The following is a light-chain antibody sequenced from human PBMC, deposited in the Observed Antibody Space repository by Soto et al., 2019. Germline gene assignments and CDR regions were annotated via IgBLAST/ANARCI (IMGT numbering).Light chain of an antibody. V-gene: IGLV2-14*01. CDR2: EVT. Sequence: QSVLTQPASVSGSPGQSITISCTGTSGDIGSYNRVSWYQQHPGKAPQLIIYEVTDRPSGVSNRFSGSKSGNTPSLTISGLQAEDEAEYYCSSYTNSNTRACVFGTGTKVTVL. J-gene: IGLJ1*01. CDR3: SSYTNSNTRACV. CDR1: SGDIGSYNR.